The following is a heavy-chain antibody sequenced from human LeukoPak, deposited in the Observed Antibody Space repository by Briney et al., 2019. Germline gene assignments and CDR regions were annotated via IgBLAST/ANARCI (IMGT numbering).Heavy chain of an antibody. Sequence: SETLSLTCTVSGGSISSSSYYWGWIRQPPGKGLEWIGSIYYSGSTYYNPSLKSRVTISEDTSNNQYSLKLGSVTAADTAVYYCARDRNQYQRLLCDYWGQGNLVTVSS. D-gene: IGHD2-2*01. V-gene: IGHV4-39*07. J-gene: IGHJ4*02. CDR2: IYYSGST. CDR1: GGSISSSSYY. CDR3: ARDRNQYQRLLCDY.